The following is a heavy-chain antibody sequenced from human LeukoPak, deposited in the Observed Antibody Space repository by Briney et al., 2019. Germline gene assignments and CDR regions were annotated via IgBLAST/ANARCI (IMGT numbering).Heavy chain of an antibody. CDR1: GFTFSTYS. J-gene: IGHJ4*02. CDR2: ISSSSSYI. V-gene: IGHV3-21*01. Sequence: GGSLRLSCADSGFTFSTYSMNWLRQAPGKGLEWVSSISSSSSYIYYADSVKGRFTISRDNAKNSLYLQMNSLRAEDTAVYYCARGVLRYFDWLSHYWGQGTLVTVSS. CDR3: ARGVLRYFDWLSHY. D-gene: IGHD3-9*01.